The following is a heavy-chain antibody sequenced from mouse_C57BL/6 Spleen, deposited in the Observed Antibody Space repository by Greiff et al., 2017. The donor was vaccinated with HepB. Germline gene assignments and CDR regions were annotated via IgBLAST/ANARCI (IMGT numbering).Heavy chain of an antibody. CDR3: ARAGWDYFDY. Sequence: QVQLQQPGAELVMPGASVKLSCKASGYTFTSYWMHWVKQRPGQGLEWIGEIDPSDSYTNYNQKFKGKSTLTVDKSSSTAYMQLSSLTSEDSAVYYSARAGWDYFDYWGQGTTLTVSS. CDR2: IDPSDSYT. CDR1: GYTFTSYW. V-gene: IGHV1-69*01. D-gene: IGHD3-1*01. J-gene: IGHJ2*01.